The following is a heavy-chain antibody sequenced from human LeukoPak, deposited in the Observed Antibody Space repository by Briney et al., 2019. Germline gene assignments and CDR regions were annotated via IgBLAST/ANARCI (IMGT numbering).Heavy chain of an antibody. V-gene: IGHV4-34*01. Sequence: SETLSLTCAVYGGSFSGYYWSWIRQPPGKGLEWIGEINHSGSTNYNPSLKGRVTISVDTSKNQFSLKLSSVTAADTAVYYCASLISRGDLGYCSGGSCYSGGYYYGMDVWGQGTTVTVSS. D-gene: IGHD2-15*01. CDR2: INHSGST. CDR3: ASLISRGDLGYCSGGSCYSGGYYYGMDV. J-gene: IGHJ6*02. CDR1: GGSFSGYY.